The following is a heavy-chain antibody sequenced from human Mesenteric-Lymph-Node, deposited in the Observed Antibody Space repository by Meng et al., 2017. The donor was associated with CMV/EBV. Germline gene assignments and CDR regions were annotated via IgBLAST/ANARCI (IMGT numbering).Heavy chain of an antibody. CDR2: IRYDGNNK. CDR3: AKVVPGYCSTTSCSPDH. D-gene: IGHD2-2*01. V-gene: IGHV3-30*02. J-gene: IGHJ4*02. Sequence: GGSLRLSCAASGFTFSSSWMHWVCQAPGKGLEWVAYIRYDGNNKNYADSVKGRFTISRDNSKNTLYLQMNSLRAEDTAVYYCAKVVPGYCSTTSCSPDHWGQGTLVTVSS. CDR1: GFTFSSSW.